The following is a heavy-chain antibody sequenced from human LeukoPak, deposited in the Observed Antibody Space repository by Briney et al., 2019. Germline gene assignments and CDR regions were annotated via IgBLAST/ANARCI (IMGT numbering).Heavy chain of an antibody. Sequence: PGGSLRLSCVASGFTFGSYGMNWVRQAPGKGLEWVSYIGTITSTTYYADSVKGRFTVSRDNSKNTLYLQMNSLRAEDTAVYYCAKLDRSGYYFDYWGQGTLVTVSS. D-gene: IGHD3-22*01. CDR3: AKLDRSGYYFDY. CDR1: GFTFGSYG. V-gene: IGHV3-48*01. J-gene: IGHJ4*02. CDR2: IGTITSTT.